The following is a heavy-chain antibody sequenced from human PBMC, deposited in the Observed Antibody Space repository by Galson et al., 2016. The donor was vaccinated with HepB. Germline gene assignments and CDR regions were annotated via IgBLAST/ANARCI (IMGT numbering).Heavy chain of an antibody. CDR2: ISVSSGTT. V-gene: IGHV1-18*01. J-gene: IGHJ1*01. Sequence: SVKVSCKASGYKSTPYGINWLRLASGQGLEWVGWISVSSGTTYYAQKFQDRVAMTRDRSTTTAYMELRSLTSDDTAVYFCARGSKTAGVDWGQGTLVTVSS. CDR1: GYKSTPYG. CDR3: ARGSKTAGVD. D-gene: IGHD6-19*01.